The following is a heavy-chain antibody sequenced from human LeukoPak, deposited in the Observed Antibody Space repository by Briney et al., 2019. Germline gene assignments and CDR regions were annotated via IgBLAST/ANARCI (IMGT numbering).Heavy chain of an antibody. J-gene: IGHJ4*02. CDR2: IKSKTDGGTT. Sequence: GGSLRLSCAASGFTFSNAWMSWVRQALGKGLEWVGRIKSKTDGGTTDYAAPVKGRFTISRDDSKNTLYLQMNSLKTEDTAVYYCTTAGAYSSSSDNFDYWGQGTLVTVSS. V-gene: IGHV3-15*01. CDR3: TTAGAYSSSSDNFDY. D-gene: IGHD6-6*01. CDR1: GFTFSNAW.